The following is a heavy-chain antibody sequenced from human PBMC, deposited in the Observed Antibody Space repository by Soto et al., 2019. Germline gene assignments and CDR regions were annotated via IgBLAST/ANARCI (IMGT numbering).Heavy chain of an antibody. CDR2: IKRKTDGGTT. V-gene: IGHV3-15*01. CDR1: GFTFSDTW. CDR3: MRADYPLFDY. J-gene: IGHJ4*02. Sequence: GGSLSLSCAASGFTFSDTWMSWVRQAPGKGLEWVGRIKRKTDGGTTDYAAPVQGRFTISRDDSKATLYLQINSLRTEDTAVYYCMRADYPLFDYWGPGTLVTVSS. D-gene: IGHD4-17*01.